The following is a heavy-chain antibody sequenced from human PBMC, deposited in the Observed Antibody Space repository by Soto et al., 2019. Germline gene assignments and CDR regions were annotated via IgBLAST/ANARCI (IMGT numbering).Heavy chain of an antibody. Sequence: QAQLMQSGAEVKKPGSSVKVSGKASGGTFSGYAISWVRQAPGQGLEWMGGIIPILGITNYAQKFQGRITIAADESTGTVYMDLRSLRSEDTAVYYCARDPRSITGTTSSEDFQHWGQGTLVSVSS. V-gene: IGHV1-69*01. CDR2: IIPILGIT. CDR3: ARDPRSITGTTSSEDFQH. J-gene: IGHJ1*01. D-gene: IGHD1-20*01. CDR1: GGTFSGYA.